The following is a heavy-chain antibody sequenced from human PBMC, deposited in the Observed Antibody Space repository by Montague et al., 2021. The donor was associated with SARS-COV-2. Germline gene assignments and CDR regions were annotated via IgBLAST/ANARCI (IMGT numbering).Heavy chain of an antibody. D-gene: IGHD6-13*01. CDR1: GFTFSDYY. V-gene: IGHV3-11*01. J-gene: IGHJ5*02. Sequence: SLRLSCAASGFTFSDYYMAWIRQAPGKGLEWVSYISDTGTPISYADSVKGRLTISRDKGNNSLYLQLNSLRAEDTAVYYCARDDGIAAAGIFDPWGQGTLVTVSS. CDR2: ISDTGTPI. CDR3: ARDDGIAAAGIFDP.